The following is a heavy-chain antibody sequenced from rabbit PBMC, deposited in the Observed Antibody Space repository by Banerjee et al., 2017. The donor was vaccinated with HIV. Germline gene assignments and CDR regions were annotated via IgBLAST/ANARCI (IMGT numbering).Heavy chain of an antibody. CDR1: GFSFSTSDY. Sequence: QQQLEESGGGLVKPGGTLTLTCKASGFSFSTSDYMCWVRQAPGKGLEWIACIYAGSSGNTYYASWAKGRFTISKTSSTTVTLQMTSLTAADTATYFCAGGDGGVYNYASNLWGPGTLVTVS. CDR2: IYAGSSGNT. D-gene: IGHD6-1*01. J-gene: IGHJ4*01. V-gene: IGHV1S45*01. CDR3: AGGDGGVYNYASNL.